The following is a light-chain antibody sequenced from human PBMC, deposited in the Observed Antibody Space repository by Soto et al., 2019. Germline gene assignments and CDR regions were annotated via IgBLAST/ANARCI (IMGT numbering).Light chain of an antibody. CDR3: SSYTRSSTVV. CDR2: HVT. Sequence: QSALTQPASVSGSPGQSITISCNGSSSDVGGYNFVSWYQHHPGKAPKLMIYHVTNRPSGVSDRFSGSKSGNRASLTISGLQAEDEADYYCSSYTRSSTVVFGGGTKLTVL. CDR1: SSDVGGYNF. V-gene: IGLV2-14*03. J-gene: IGLJ2*01.